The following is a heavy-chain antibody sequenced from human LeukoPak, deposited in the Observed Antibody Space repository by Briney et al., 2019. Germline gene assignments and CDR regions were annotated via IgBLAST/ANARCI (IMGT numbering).Heavy chain of an antibody. CDR1: GFTFSSYA. J-gene: IGHJ4*02. CDR3: AKEQTSSGFFDY. Sequence: GGSLRLSCAASGFTFSSYAMSWVRQAPGKGLEWVSIINDSGGTTYYADSVKGRFIISRDNSKNTLYLQMNSLRAEDRAVYYCAKEQTSSGFFDYWGQGTLVTVSS. D-gene: IGHD2-2*01. V-gene: IGHV3-23*01. CDR2: INDSGGTT.